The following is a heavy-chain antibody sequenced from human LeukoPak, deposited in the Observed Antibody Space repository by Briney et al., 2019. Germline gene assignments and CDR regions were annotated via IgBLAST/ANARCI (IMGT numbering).Heavy chain of an antibody. J-gene: IGHJ4*02. CDR1: VLSLSNAW. Sequence: GGSLSLSCAPSVLSLSNAWMSWVRQAPATGMEWGGRIKSKTDGGTTDYPAPVKGRITISRDDSKNTPSPQMNSLKTEDTAVYYCTVRAYSYGYNYWGQGTLVTVSS. CDR2: IKSKTDGGTT. CDR3: TVRAYSYGYNY. V-gene: IGHV3-15*01. D-gene: IGHD5-18*01.